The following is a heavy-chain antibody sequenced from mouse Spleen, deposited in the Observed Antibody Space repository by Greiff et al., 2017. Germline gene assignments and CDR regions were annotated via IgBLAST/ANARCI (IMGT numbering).Heavy chain of an antibody. J-gene: IGHJ4*01. D-gene: IGHD1-2*01. V-gene: IGHV5-15*04. CDR2: ISNLAYSI. CDR1: GFTFSDYG. Sequence: EVKVEESGGGLVKPGGSLKLSCAASGFTFSDYGMAWVRQAPGKGPEWVAFISNLAYSIYYADTVTGRFTISRENAKNTLYLEMSSLRSEDTAMYYCARHPTATYYAMDYWGQGTSVTVSS. CDR3: ARHPTATYYAMDY.